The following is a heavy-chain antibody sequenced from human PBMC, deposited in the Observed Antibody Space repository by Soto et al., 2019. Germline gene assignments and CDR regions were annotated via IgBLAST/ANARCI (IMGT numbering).Heavy chain of an antibody. J-gene: IGHJ4*02. Sequence: ASVKVSCKASGYTFTSYAMHWVRQAPGQRLEWMGWINAGNGNTKYSQKFQGRVTITRDTSASTAYMELSSLRSEDTAVYYCARSVGGSTESFDDWGQGTLVTVSS. CDR1: GYTFTSYA. CDR3: ARSVGGSTESFDD. CDR2: INAGNGNT. D-gene: IGHD1-26*01. V-gene: IGHV1-3*01.